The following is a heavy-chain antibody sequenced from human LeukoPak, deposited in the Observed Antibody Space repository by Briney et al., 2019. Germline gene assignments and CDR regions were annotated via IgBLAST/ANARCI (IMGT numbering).Heavy chain of an antibody. J-gene: IGHJ2*01. CDR2: INHSGST. CDR1: GGSFSAFY. CDR3: ARDHCSGWYWYFDL. Sequence: SETLSLTCTVYGGSFSAFYWSWIRQPPGKGLEWIGEINHSGSTNYNPSLKSRITISVDTSKNQFSLKLSSVTAADTAVYYCARDHCSGWYWYFDLWGRGTLVTVSS. V-gene: IGHV4-34*01. D-gene: IGHD6-19*01.